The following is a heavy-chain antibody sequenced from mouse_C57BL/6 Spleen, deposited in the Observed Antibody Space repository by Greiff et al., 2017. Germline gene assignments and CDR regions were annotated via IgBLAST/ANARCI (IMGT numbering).Heavy chain of an antibody. CDR2: IDPSDSET. Sequence: VQLQQPGAELVRPGSSVKLSCKASGYTFTSYWMDWVKQRPGQGLEWIGNIDPSDSETHYNQKFKDKATLTVDKSSSTAYMQLSSLTSEDSAVYYCAGGSSYVGFAYWGQGTLVTVAA. CDR1: GYTFTSYW. V-gene: IGHV1-61*01. CDR3: AGGSSYVGFAY. J-gene: IGHJ3*01. D-gene: IGHD1-1*01.